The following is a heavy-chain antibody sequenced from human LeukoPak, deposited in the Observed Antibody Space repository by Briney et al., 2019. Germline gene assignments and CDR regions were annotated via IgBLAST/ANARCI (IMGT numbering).Heavy chain of an antibody. Sequence: PSETLSLTCTVSGGSISSYYWSWIRQPPGKGLEWTGYIYYSGSTNYNPSLKSRVTISVDTSKNQFSLKLSSVTAADTAVYYCASVSGGDAFDIWGQGTMVTVSS. CDR3: ASVSGGDAFDI. D-gene: IGHD3-10*01. CDR1: GGSISSYY. J-gene: IGHJ3*02. V-gene: IGHV4-59*01. CDR2: IYYSGST.